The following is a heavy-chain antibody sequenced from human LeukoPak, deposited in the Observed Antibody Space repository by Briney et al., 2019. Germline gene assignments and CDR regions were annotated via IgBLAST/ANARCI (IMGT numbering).Heavy chain of an antibody. CDR3: ATWGVVVILDAFDI. Sequence: ASVKVSCKVSGYTLTELSMHWVRQAPGKGLEWMGGFDPGDGETIYAQKFQGRVTMTEDTSTDTAYMELSSLRSEDTAVYYCATWGVVVILDAFDIWGQGTMVTVSS. V-gene: IGHV1-24*01. D-gene: IGHD3-22*01. J-gene: IGHJ3*02. CDR2: FDPGDGET. CDR1: GYTLTELS.